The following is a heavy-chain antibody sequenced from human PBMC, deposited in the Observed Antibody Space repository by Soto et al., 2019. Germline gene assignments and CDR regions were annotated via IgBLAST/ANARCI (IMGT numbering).Heavy chain of an antibody. CDR2: ISYDGSNK. J-gene: IGHJ4*02. D-gene: IGHD3-3*01. V-gene: IGHV3-30*18. Sequence: GGSLRLSCAASGFTFSSYGMHWVRQAPGKGLEWVAVISYDGSNKYYADSVKGRFTISRDNSKNTLYLQMNSLRAEDTAVYYCAKEGYYDFWTGSPGRVDYGGEGTLLTASS. CDR3: AKEGYYDFWTGSPGRVDY. CDR1: GFTFSSYG.